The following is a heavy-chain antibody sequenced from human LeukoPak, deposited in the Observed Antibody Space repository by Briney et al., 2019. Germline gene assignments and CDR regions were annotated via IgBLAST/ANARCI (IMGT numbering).Heavy chain of an antibody. V-gene: IGHV1-69*05. Sequence: ASVKVSCKASGGTFSSYAISWVRQAPGQGLEWMGRIIPIFGTANYAQKFQGRVTITTDESTSTAYMELSSLRSEDTAVYYCASSVFPPEAWFDPWGQGTLVTVSS. CDR1: GGTFSSYA. CDR3: ASSVFPPEAWFDP. D-gene: IGHD1-14*01. CDR2: IIPIFGTA. J-gene: IGHJ5*02.